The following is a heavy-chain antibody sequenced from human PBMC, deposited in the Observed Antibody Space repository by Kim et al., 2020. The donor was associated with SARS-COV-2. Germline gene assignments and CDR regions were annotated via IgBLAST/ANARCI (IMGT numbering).Heavy chain of an antibody. Sequence: SVKVSCKASGGTFSSYAISWVRQAPGQGLEWMGGIIPIFGTANYAQKFQGRVTITADESTSTAYMELSSLRSEDTAGYYCARDDGYCYGSGSYGCGPYFDYWGQGTLVTVSS. CDR3: ARDDGYCYGSGSYGCGPYFDY. CDR1: GGTFSSYA. J-gene: IGHJ4*02. V-gene: IGHV1-69*13. CDR2: IIPIFGTA. D-gene: IGHD3-10*01.